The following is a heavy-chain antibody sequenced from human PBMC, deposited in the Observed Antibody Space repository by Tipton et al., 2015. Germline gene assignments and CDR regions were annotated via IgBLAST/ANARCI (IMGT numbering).Heavy chain of an antibody. V-gene: IGHV4-39*01. J-gene: IGHJ6*02. D-gene: IGHD4-17*01. CDR1: GGSISSTDFY. Sequence: TLSLTCTVSGGSISSTDFYWGWIRQPPGKGLEWIGSIYYSGSTYYNPSLKSRVTISVDTSKNQFSLKLSSVTAADTAVYYCARRPLRDYVYYYGMDVWGQGTSVTVSS. CDR2: IYYSGST. CDR3: ARRPLRDYVYYYGMDV.